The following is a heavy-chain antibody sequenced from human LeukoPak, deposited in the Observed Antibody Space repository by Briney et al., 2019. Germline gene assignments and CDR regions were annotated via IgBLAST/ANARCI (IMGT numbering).Heavy chain of an antibody. CDR1: GGSISSGGSIGSFY. CDR3: GFSEGDF. Sequence: SQTLSLTCTVSGGSISSGGSIGSFYWSWIRQPAGKGLEWIGRIFTGGSTNYNPSLESRLTMSIDTSKNQFSLKLNSVTAADTAMYLCGFSEGDFWGQGALVTVSS. D-gene: IGHD6-25*01. V-gene: IGHV4-61*02. CDR2: IFTGGST. J-gene: IGHJ4*02.